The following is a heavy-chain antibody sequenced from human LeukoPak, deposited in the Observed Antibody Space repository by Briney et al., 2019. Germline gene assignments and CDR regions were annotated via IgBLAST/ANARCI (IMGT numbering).Heavy chain of an antibody. CDR2: VFHTGSS. CDR3: ARGISTTGHDY. V-gene: IGHV4-38-2*01. D-gene: IGHD4-11*01. CDR1: GYSISSGYY. Sequence: SETLSLTCAVSGYSISSGYYWGWIRQPPGKGPEWIGSVFHTGSSYYIPSLKSRVTISVDTSKNQFSLEVSSVTAADTAIYYCARGISTTGHDYWGPGALVTVSS. J-gene: IGHJ4*02.